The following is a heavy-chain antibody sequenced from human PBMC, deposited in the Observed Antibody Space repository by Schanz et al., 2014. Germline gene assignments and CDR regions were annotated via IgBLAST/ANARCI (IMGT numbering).Heavy chain of an antibody. CDR1: GITFSGYS. D-gene: IGHD3-16*01. CDR3: ARDYEIDLSPPRHDAFDV. CDR2: ISGSSSTK. V-gene: IGHV3-48*01. J-gene: IGHJ3*01. Sequence: EVQLVESGGGLAQPGGSLRLSCAASGITFSGYSMNWVRQAPGKGLEWVSYISGSSSTKYYADSVKGRFTISRDNGKNSLFRQRNSLRAEDTAVYFCARDYEIDLSPPRHDAFDVWGQGTVVTVSS.